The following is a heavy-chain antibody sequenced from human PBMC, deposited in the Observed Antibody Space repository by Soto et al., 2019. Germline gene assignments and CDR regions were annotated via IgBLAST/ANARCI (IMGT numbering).Heavy chain of an antibody. CDR2: IYYSGST. J-gene: IGHJ4*02. V-gene: IGHV4-30-4*01. D-gene: IGHD3-10*01. Sequence: SETLSLTCTVSGGSIGSGGYYWSWIRQPPGKGLEWIGYIYYSGSTYYNPSLKSRVTISVDTSKNQFSLKLSSVTAADTAVYYCARGDGSGENCGQGTLVTVSS. CDR1: GGSIGSGGYY. CDR3: ARGDGSGEN.